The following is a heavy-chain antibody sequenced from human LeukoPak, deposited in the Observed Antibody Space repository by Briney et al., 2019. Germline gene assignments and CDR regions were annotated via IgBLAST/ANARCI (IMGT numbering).Heavy chain of an antibody. CDR3: ARKHGYSSGWLN. CDR1: GGSFSGYY. J-gene: IGHJ4*02. Sequence: SETLSLTCAVYGGSFSGYYWSWIRQPPGKGLEWIGEINHSGSTNYNLSLKSRVTISVGTSKNQFSLKLSSVTAADTAVYYCARKHGYSSGWLNWGQGTLVTVSS. D-gene: IGHD6-19*01. V-gene: IGHV4-34*01. CDR2: INHSGST.